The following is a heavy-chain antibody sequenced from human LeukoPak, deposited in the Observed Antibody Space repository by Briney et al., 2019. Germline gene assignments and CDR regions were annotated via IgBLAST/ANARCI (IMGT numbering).Heavy chain of an antibody. CDR2: INWNSGTI. CDR3: AKGGFGELSNFDY. D-gene: IGHD3-10*01. CDR1: GGTFDDYA. Sequence: PGRSLRLCCAASGGTFDDYAMHWVRQAPGRGLEWVSGINWNSGTIDFADSVKGRFTISRDNAKNSLYLQMNSLRAEDTALYYCAKGGFGELSNFDYWGQGTLVTVSS. V-gene: IGHV3-9*01. J-gene: IGHJ4*02.